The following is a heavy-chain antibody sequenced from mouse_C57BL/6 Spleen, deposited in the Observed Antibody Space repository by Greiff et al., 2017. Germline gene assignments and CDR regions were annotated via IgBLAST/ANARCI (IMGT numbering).Heavy chain of an antibody. V-gene: IGHV1-15*01. CDR3: TSYGSSIY. CDR2: IDPETGGT. J-gene: IGHJ2*01. Sequence: VQLQQSGAELVRPGASVTLSCKASGYTFTDYEMHWVKQTPVHGLEWIGAIDPETGGTAYNQKFKGKAILTSDKSSSTAYMELRSLTSEDSAVYYCTSYGSSIYWGQGTTLTVSS. D-gene: IGHD1-1*01. CDR1: GYTFTDYE.